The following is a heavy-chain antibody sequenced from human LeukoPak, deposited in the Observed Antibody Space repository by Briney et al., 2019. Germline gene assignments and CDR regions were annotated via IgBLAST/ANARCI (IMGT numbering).Heavy chain of an antibody. CDR2: INHSGST. Sequence: SETLSLTCAVYGGSFSDYYWSWIRQPPGKGLEWIGEINHSGSTNYNPSLKSRVTISVDTSKNQFSLKLSSVTAADTAAYYCARGGYYGSGSYYYWGQGTLVTVSS. V-gene: IGHV4-34*01. CDR3: ARGGYYGSGSYYY. D-gene: IGHD3-10*01. J-gene: IGHJ4*02. CDR1: GGSFSDYY.